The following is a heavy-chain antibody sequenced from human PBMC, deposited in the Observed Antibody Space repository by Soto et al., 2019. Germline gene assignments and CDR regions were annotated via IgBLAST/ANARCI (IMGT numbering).Heavy chain of an antibody. J-gene: IGHJ3*02. CDR2: ISSSSSYI. D-gene: IGHD3-10*01. Sequence: EVQLVESGGGLVKPGGSLRLSCAASGFTFSSYSMNWVRQAPGKGLEWVSSISSSSSYIYYADSVKGRFTISRDNAKNSLDLQMNSLRAEETAVYYCARGDLYGIHGFDIWGQGTMVTVSS. CDR3: ARGDLYGIHGFDI. CDR1: GFTFSSYS. V-gene: IGHV3-21*01.